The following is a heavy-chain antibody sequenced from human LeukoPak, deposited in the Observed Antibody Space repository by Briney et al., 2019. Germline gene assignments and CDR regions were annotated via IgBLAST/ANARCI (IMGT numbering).Heavy chain of an antibody. Sequence: SETLSLTCTVSGGSISSSSYYWGWIRQPPGKGLEWIGSIYYSGSTYYNPSLKSRVTISVDTSKNQFSLKLSSVTAADTAVYYCARVLIAVAVHFDYWGQGTLVTASS. CDR3: ARVLIAVAVHFDY. CDR1: GGSISSSSYY. J-gene: IGHJ4*02. CDR2: IYYSGST. D-gene: IGHD6-19*01. V-gene: IGHV4-39*07.